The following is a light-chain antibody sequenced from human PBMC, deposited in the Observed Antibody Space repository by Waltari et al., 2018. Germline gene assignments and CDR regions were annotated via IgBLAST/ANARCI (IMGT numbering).Light chain of an antibody. V-gene: IGKV2-28*01. Sequence: IVMTQSPLPLSFTPGAPTSLSFRSSQSLLHSSGTTFLDWYLQKPGPSPQLLIYLVSHRASGVPNRFRGSGSGTEFALKLSRVEAEDVGVYFCMQARQTPWTFGQGTKVEIK. CDR1: QSLLHSSGTTF. CDR2: LVS. CDR3: MQARQTPWT. J-gene: IGKJ1*01.